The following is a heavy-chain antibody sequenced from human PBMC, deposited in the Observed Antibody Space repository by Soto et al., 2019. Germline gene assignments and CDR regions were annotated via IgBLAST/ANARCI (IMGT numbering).Heavy chain of an antibody. J-gene: IGHJ3*02. CDR2: ISGSDSST. CDR1: GFTFNNYA. D-gene: IGHD2-15*01. Sequence: GGSLRLSCAASGFTFNNYAMNWVRQAPGKGLEWVSGISGSDSSTYYADSVRGRFTISRDNSKNTVYLQMNILRVEDTAVYYCAKDLSCSGGSCHAFHIWGQGTMVTVSS. V-gene: IGHV3-23*01. CDR3: AKDLSCSGGSCHAFHI.